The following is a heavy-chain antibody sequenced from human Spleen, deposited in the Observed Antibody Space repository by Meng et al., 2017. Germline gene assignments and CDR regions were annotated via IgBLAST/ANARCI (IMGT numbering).Heavy chain of an antibody. D-gene: IGHD3-22*01. V-gene: IGHV4-34*01. CDR3: AREVPRITMINWFDP. J-gene: IGHJ5*02. CDR1: GGSFSGYY. Sequence: QVQVQQWGAGLLKPSETLSRTCAVYGGSFSGYYWSWIRQPPGKGLEWIGEIDHSGSTNYNPSLKSRVTISVDTSKNQFSLKLSSVTAADTAVYYCAREVPRITMINWFDPWGQGTLVTVSS. CDR2: IDHSGST.